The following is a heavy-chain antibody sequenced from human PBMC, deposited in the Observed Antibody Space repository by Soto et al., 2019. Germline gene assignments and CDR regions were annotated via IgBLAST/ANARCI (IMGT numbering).Heavy chain of an antibody. V-gene: IGHV3-7*01. J-gene: IGHJ4*02. CDR1: GFSLSSYW. D-gene: IGHD2-21*02. Sequence: ESGGGLVQPGGSLRLSCAASGFSLSSYWMSWVRQAPGTGLEWVANMNQDGSESDYVGSVKGRFTFTRDNAKNSLYLQMNSLRAEDTAVYYCARLSTSAGRRDLACWGQGTLVTVSS. CDR3: ARLSTSAGRRDLAC. CDR2: MNQDGSES.